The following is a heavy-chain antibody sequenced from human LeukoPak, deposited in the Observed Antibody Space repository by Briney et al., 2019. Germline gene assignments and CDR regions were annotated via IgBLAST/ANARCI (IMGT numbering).Heavy chain of an antibody. CDR2: IDHSGST. J-gene: IGHJ2*01. CDR3: ARDKGPYRYFDL. CDR1: GESFSGYY. Sequence: PSETLSLTCAVYGESFSGYYWSWIRQPPGKGLEWIGEIDHSGSTNYNPSLKSRVTISVNLSKKQISLKLTSVTAADTALYYCARDKGPYRYFDLWGRGTLVTVSS. D-gene: IGHD2-2*02. V-gene: IGHV4-34*01.